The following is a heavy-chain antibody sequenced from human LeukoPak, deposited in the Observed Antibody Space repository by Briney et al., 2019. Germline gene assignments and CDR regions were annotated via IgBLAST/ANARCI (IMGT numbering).Heavy chain of an antibody. V-gene: IGHV4-39*01. CDR1: GGSISSSSYY. CDR2: IYYIGST. D-gene: IGHD3-16*02. CDR3: ARHIGGRYYYYYMDV. Sequence: SETLSLTCTVSGGSISSSSYYWGWIRQPPGKGLEWIGNIYYIGSTYYNPSLKSRVTISVDTSKNQFSLKLSSVTAADTAAYYCARHIGGRYYYYYMDVWGKGTTVTISS. J-gene: IGHJ6*03.